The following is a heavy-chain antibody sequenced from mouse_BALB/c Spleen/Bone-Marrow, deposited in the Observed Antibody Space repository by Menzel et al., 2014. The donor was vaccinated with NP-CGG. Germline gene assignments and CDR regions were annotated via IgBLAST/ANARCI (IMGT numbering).Heavy chain of an antibody. CDR3: ARKHYGWAY. D-gene: IGHD1-2*01. Sequence: QVQLQQSGPELVKPGASVKMSCKASGYTFTDYGISWVKQRTGQGLEWIGEIYPGSGSTYYNEKFKGKATLTADKSSNTTYIQLSSLASEASAVYFCARKHYGWAYWGQGTLVTVSA. J-gene: IGHJ3*01. CDR1: GYTFTDYG. V-gene: IGHV1-81*01. CDR2: IYPGSGST.